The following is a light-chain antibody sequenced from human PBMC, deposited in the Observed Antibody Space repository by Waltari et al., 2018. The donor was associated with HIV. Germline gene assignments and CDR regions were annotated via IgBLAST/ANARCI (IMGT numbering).Light chain of an antibody. Sequence: EIVLTQSPGTLSLSPEERATLSCRASQCVSSSYLAWYQQTPGQAPRLLIYGASSRATGIPDRFSGSGSGTDFTLSISRLEPEDFAVYYCQQYGSSPRTFGQGSKVEIK. J-gene: IGKJ1*01. CDR1: QCVSSSY. CDR3: QQYGSSPRT. V-gene: IGKV3-20*01. CDR2: GAS.